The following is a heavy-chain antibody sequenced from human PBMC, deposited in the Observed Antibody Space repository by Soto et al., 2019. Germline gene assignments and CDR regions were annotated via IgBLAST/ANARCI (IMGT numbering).Heavy chain of an antibody. D-gene: IGHD3-10*01. CDR1: GGSISSYY. J-gene: IGHJ6*03. V-gene: IGHV4-59*08. CDR2: IYYSGST. Sequence: SETLSLTCTVSGGSISSYYWSWIRQPPGKGLEWIGYIYYSGSTNYNPSLKSRVTISVDTSKNQFSLKLGSVTAADTAVYYCARAVYYYGSGSSLYYNYYYMDVWGKGTTVTVSS. CDR3: ARAVYYYGSGSSLYYNYYYMDV.